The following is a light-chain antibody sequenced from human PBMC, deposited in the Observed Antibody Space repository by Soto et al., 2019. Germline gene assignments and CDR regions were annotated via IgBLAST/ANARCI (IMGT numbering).Light chain of an antibody. Sequence: QSALTQPASVSGSPGQSITISCTGTSSDVGGYNYVSWYQHHPGKAPKLMIYDVSNRPSGVSNRFSGSKSGNTASPTISGLQPEDEADYYCSSYAGSSTYVFGTGTKVTVL. CDR2: DVS. J-gene: IGLJ1*01. CDR1: SSDVGGYNY. CDR3: SSYAGSSTYV. V-gene: IGLV2-14*03.